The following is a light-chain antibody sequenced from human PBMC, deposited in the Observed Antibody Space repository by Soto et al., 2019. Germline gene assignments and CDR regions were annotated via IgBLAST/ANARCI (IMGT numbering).Light chain of an antibody. J-gene: IGKJ5*01. CDR3: QQRHMWPIT. CDR2: DAY. Sequence: EVVLTQSRVSLSLAPGEXXXXSXMASQSFRGLLAWYQQKPGQAPRLLIYDAYNRAAGIPPRFSGSGSGTDFTLTISSLEPEDSAVYYCQQRHMWPITFGQGTRLEIK. V-gene: IGKV3-11*01. CDR1: QSFRGL.